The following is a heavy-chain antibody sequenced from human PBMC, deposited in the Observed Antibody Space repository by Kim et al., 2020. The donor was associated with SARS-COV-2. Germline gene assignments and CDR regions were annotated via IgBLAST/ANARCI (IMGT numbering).Heavy chain of an antibody. Sequence: TSDAPKCQGRVTMTRTTSTSAVYMELSSLRSEDTAVYYCARDDSNYSLDYWGQGTLVTVSS. D-gene: IGHD4-4*01. CDR3: ARDDSNYSLDY. CDR2: T. V-gene: IGHV1-46*01. J-gene: IGHJ4*02.